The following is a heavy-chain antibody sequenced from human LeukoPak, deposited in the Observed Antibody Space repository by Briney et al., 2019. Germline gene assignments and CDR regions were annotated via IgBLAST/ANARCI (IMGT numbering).Heavy chain of an antibody. CDR3: ASVYYDSSGPGEDAFDI. J-gene: IGHJ3*02. D-gene: IGHD3-22*01. CDR1: GYTFTSYG. V-gene: IGHV1-18*01. CDR2: ISAYNGNT. Sequence: ASVKVSCKASGYTFTSYGISWVRQAPGQGLEWMGWISAYNGNTNYAQKLQGRVTMTTDTSTSTAYMELRSLRSDDTAVYYCASVYYDSSGPGEDAFDIWGQGTMVTASS.